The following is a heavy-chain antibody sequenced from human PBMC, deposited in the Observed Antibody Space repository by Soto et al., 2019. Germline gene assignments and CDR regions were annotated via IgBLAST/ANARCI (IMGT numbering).Heavy chain of an antibody. CDR2: IYPGDSDT. J-gene: IGHJ4*02. V-gene: IGHV5-51*01. CDR3: ARPGGGHYDFWSGYPVFDY. D-gene: IGHD3-3*01. Sequence: GESLKISCKVSGYSLTSYWIGCVRQMPGKGLEWMGIIYPGDSDTRYSPSFQGQVTISADKSISTAYLQWSSLKASDTAMYYCARPGGGHYDFWSGYPVFDYWGQGTLVTVSS. CDR1: GYSLTSYW.